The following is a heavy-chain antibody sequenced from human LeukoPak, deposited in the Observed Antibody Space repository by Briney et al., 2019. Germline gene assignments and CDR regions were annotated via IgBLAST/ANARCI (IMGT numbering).Heavy chain of an antibody. Sequence: ASVKVSCETSGYTFSGYYMHWVRQAPGQGLEWMGWINPNSGVTDYAQNFQGRVTMTRDTSISTAYVELSRLRSDDTAVYYCARDSSGSNWFDPWGQGTLVTVSS. CDR3: ARDSSGSNWFDP. D-gene: IGHD3-22*01. J-gene: IGHJ5*02. CDR2: INPNSGVT. V-gene: IGHV1-2*02. CDR1: GYTFSGYY.